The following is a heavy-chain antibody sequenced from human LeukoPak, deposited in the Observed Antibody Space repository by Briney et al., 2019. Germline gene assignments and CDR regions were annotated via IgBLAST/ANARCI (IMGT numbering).Heavy chain of an antibody. V-gene: IGHV3-23*01. CDR2: ISGSGGST. Sequence: GGSLRLSCAASGFTFSSYAMSWVRQAPGKGLEWVSAISGSGGSTYYADSVKGRFTISRDNSKNTLCLQMNSLRAEDTAVYYCAKSKWELLYYFDYWGQGTLVTVSS. J-gene: IGHJ4*02. CDR3: AKSKWELLYYFDY. CDR1: GFTFSSYA. D-gene: IGHD1-26*01.